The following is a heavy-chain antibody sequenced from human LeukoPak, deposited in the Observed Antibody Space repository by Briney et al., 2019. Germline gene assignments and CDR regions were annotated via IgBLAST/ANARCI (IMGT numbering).Heavy chain of an antibody. CDR3: AREGGEHAFDI. CDR1: GYTFTGYY. CDR2: INPSGGST. D-gene: IGHD2-21*01. Sequence: ASVKVSCKGSGYTFTGYYMHWVRQAPGQGLEWMGIINPSGGSTSYAQKFQGRVTMTRDTSTSTVYMELSSLRSEDTAVYYCAREGGEHAFDIWGQGTMVTVSS. V-gene: IGHV1-46*01. J-gene: IGHJ3*02.